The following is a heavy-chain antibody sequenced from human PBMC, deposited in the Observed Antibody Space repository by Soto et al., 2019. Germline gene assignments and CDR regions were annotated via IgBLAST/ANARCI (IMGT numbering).Heavy chain of an antibody. CDR3: ARHGCSSTSCYNYYYYGMDV. CDR1: GYSFTSYW. CDR2: TYPGDSDT. J-gene: IGHJ6*02. D-gene: IGHD2-2*02. V-gene: IGHV5-51*01. Sequence: GESLKISCNGSGYSFTSYWIGWARQMPGKGLEWMGITYPGDSDTRYSPSFQGQVTISADKSISTAYLQWSSLKASDTAMYYCARHGCSSTSCYNYYYYGMDVWGQGTTVTVSS.